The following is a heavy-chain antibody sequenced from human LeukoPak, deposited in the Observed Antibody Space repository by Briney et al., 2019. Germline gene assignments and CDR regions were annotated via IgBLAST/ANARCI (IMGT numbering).Heavy chain of an antibody. J-gene: IGHJ4*02. CDR2: ISGSGGST. D-gene: IGHD6-19*01. Sequence: GGSLRLPCAASGFTFSSYAMSWVRQAPGKGLEWVSAISGSGGSTYYADSVKGRFTISRDNSKNTLYLQMNSLRAEDTAVYYCAKDDRGWYVNLDYWGQGTLVTVSS. CDR3: AKDDRGWYVNLDY. V-gene: IGHV3-23*01. CDR1: GFTFSSYA.